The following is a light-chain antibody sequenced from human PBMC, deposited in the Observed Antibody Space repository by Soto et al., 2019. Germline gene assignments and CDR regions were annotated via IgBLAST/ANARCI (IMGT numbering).Light chain of an antibody. CDR2: LNRDGSH. CDR1: SGHSNYA. V-gene: IGLV4-69*01. Sequence: QLVLTQSPSASASLGASVKLTCTLSSGHSNYAIAWHQQQPEKGPRYLTKLNRDGSHSKGDGIPNRFSGSSSGAERYLTISSLQSEDEADYYCQTWGTGIVIFGGGTKVTVL. CDR3: QTWGTGIVI. J-gene: IGLJ2*01.